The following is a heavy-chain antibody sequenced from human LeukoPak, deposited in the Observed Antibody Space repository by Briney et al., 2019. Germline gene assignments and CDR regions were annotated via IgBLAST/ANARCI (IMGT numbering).Heavy chain of an antibody. V-gene: IGHV3-20*01. CDR2: INWNGGST. Sequence: GGSLRLSCAASGFTFDDYGMSWVRQAPGKGLEWVSGINWNGGSTGYADSVKGRFTISRDNAKNSLYLQMNSLRAEDTALYHCARGGSGYYYYYYGMDVWGQGTTVTASS. CDR1: GFTFDDYG. D-gene: IGHD1-26*01. J-gene: IGHJ6*02. CDR3: ARGGSGYYYYYYGMDV.